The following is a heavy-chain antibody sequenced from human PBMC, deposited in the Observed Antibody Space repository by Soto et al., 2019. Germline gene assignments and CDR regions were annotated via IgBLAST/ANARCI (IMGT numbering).Heavy chain of an antibody. D-gene: IGHD4-17*01. V-gene: IGHV3-30-3*01. CDR1: GFTFSSYA. J-gene: IGHJ5*02. Sequence: QVQLVESGGGVVQPGRSLTLSCAGSGFTFSSYALHWVRQAPGKGLEWVTYISHDGTYKSYADSVQGRFTISRDNSKNMLDLQMNSLRVEDTAVYFCARDVTVANENGIDPWGQGALVTVSS. CDR2: ISHDGTYK. CDR3: ARDVTVANENGIDP.